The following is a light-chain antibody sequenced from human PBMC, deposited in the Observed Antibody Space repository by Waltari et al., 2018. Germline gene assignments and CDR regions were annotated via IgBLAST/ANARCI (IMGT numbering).Light chain of an antibody. CDR1: QSIRSN. Sequence: EIVLTQSPATLSLSPGEGATLSCRASQSIRSNLAWYQQKPGQAPRLLIYDASTRATGIPARFSGSGSGTEFTLTISSLQSEDFAVYYCQHYNNWPPYTFGQGSRLDIK. CDR3: QHYNNWPPYT. J-gene: IGKJ2*01. CDR2: DAS. V-gene: IGKV3-15*01.